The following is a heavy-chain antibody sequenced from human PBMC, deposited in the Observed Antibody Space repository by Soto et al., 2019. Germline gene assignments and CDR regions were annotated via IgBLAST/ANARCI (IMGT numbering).Heavy chain of an antibody. CDR1: GGTFSSYA. D-gene: IGHD6-19*01. Sequence: ASVKVSCKASGGTFSSYAISWVRQAPGQGLEWMGWIIPYNGNTNYAQKFQGRVTITTDTSTSTAYMELRSLRSDDTAVYYCARNSSGWTDIDYWGQGTLVTVSS. CDR3: ARNSSGWTDIDY. V-gene: IGHV1-18*01. CDR2: IIPYNGNT. J-gene: IGHJ4*02.